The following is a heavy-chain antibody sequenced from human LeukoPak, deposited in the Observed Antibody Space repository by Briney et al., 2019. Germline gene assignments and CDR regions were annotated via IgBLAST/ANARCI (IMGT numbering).Heavy chain of an antibody. V-gene: IGHV4-39*02. CDR1: GASISSNSHY. J-gene: IGHJ3*02. CDR3: AREWNDSSGWAFDI. CDR2: IFYSAST. D-gene: IGHD3-22*01. Sequence: PSETLSLTCTVTGASISSNSHYWGWIRQPPGEGLEWIGSIFYSASTNYNPSLKSRLGMSVDTSRNQFSLRLNSVTAADTAVYYCAREWNDSSGWAFDIWGQGTMVTVSS.